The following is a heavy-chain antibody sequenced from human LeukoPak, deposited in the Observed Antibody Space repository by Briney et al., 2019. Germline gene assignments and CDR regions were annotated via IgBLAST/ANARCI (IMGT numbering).Heavy chain of an antibody. Sequence: SETLSLTCTVSGGSISRCSYYWSWSWIRQPAGKGLEWIGRIYTSGSTNYNPSLKSRVTMSVDTSKNQFSLNLSSVTAAHTAVYYCARDRTGDLDYWGQGTLVTVSS. CDR1: GGSISRCSYY. J-gene: IGHJ4*02. D-gene: IGHD3-16*01. V-gene: IGHV4-61*02. CDR3: ARDRTGDLDY. CDR2: IYTSGST.